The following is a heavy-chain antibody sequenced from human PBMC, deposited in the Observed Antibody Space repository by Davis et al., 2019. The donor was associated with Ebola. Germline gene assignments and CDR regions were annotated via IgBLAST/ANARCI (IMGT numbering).Heavy chain of an antibody. V-gene: IGHV3-23*01. J-gene: IGHJ4*02. D-gene: IGHD1-26*01. CDR1: GFTFGSSV. Sequence: GESLKISCAASGFTFGSSVMNWVRQAPGKGLEWVSAISGSGGSTYYADSVKGRFTISRDNSKNTLYLQMNSPRAEDTAVYYCAKVSVGTTKDWGQGTLVTVSP. CDR2: ISGSGGST. CDR3: AKVSVGTTKD.